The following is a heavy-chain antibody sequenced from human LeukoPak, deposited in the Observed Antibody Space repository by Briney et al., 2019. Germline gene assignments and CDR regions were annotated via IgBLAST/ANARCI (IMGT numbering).Heavy chain of an antibody. CDR3: ARGPKYCSSTSCQTQGFDP. J-gene: IGHJ5*02. CDR1: GGTFSSYA. CDR2: IIPIFGTA. D-gene: IGHD2-2*01. V-gene: IGHV1-69*05. Sequence: SVKVSCKASGGTFSSYAISWVRQAPGQGLEWMGGIIPIFGTANYAQKFQGRVTMTRNTSISTAYMELSSLRSEDTAVYYCARGPKYCSSTSCQTQGFDPWGQGTLVTVSS.